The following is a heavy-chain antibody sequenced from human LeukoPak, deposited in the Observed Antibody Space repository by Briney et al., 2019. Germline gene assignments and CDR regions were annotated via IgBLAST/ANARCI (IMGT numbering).Heavy chain of an antibody. V-gene: IGHV1-8*01. CDR2: MNPNSGNT. Sequence: ASVKVSCKASGYTFTSYDINWVRQAAGQGVEWMGWMNPNSGNTGYAQKFQGRVTMPRNTSISTAYMELSSLRSEDTAVYYCARGYSSSWYAPRVSSFDPWGQGTLVTVSS. CDR3: ARGYSSSWYAPRVSSFDP. CDR1: GYTFTSYD. D-gene: IGHD6-13*01. J-gene: IGHJ5*02.